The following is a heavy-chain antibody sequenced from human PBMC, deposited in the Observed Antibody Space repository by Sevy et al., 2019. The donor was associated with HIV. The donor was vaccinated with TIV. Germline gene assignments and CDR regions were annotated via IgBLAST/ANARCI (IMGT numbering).Heavy chain of an antibody. J-gene: IGHJ4*02. CDR2: ISSSSSYR. Sequence: GGSLRLSCAASGFTFSSYSMNWVRQAPGKGLEWVSSISSSSSYRYYADSVKGRFTISRDNAKNSLYLQMNSLRAEDTAVYYCARDRRNYGGQYFDYWGQGTLVTVSS. CDR3: ARDRRNYGGQYFDY. D-gene: IGHD1-7*01. V-gene: IGHV3-21*01. CDR1: GFTFSSYS.